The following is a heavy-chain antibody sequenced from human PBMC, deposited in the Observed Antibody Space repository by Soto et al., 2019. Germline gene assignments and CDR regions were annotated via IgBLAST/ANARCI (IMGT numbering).Heavy chain of an antibody. V-gene: IGHV3-23*01. CDR1: GFTFSSYA. CDR2: ISGSGGST. D-gene: IGHD6-19*01. J-gene: IGHJ6*02. CDR3: ARDRVVAGTGDYYYYGMDV. Sequence: EVQLLESGGGLVQPGGSLRLSCAASGFTFSSYAMSWVRQAPGKGLEWVSAISGSGGSTYYADSVKGRFTISRDNAKNSLYLQMNSLRAEDTAVYYCARDRVVAGTGDYYYYGMDVWGQGTTVTVSS.